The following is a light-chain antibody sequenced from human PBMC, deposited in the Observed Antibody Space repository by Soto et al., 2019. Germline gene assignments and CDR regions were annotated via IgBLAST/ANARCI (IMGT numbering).Light chain of an antibody. CDR3: QQYDT. CDR1: QSVSSSD. V-gene: IGKV3-20*01. Sequence: IVLTQSPGTLSLSPGERATLSCRASQSVSSSDLAWYQQKPGQAPRLLIYSASSRATGIPDRFSGSGSGTNFTLTIGRLEPGDFAVYYCQQYDTFGQGTKLEIK. CDR2: SAS. J-gene: IGKJ2*01.